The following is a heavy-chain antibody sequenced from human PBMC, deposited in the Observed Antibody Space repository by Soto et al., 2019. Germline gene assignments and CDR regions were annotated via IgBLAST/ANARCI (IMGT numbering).Heavy chain of an antibody. V-gene: IGHV2-5*02. D-gene: IGHD2-15*01. CDR1: GFSLSSSGVG. Sequence: QITLKESGPTLVKPTQTLTLTCTFSGFSLSSSGVGVGWIRQPPGKAPEWLALIYWDEDKRYSPSLKTRLTITKDTSTNEVVLTMTNMGPVDTGTYYCAHKGGRGAGMDVWGQGTTVTVSS. J-gene: IGHJ6*02. CDR2: IYWDEDK. CDR3: AHKGGRGAGMDV.